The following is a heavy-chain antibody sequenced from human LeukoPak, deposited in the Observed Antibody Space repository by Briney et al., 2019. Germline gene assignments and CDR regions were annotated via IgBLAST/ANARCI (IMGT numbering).Heavy chain of an antibody. CDR1: GGSINGRY. J-gene: IGHJ4*02. Sequence: SEALSLTCTVSGGSINGRYWSWIRQPPGKELEWIGYIFYSGTTYYNPSFKSRVTISVDVSRNQFSLRVPSVTPADTAVYYCARSDFWSGFDYWGQGTLVTVSS. CDR2: IFYSGTT. V-gene: IGHV4-59*11. D-gene: IGHD3-3*01. CDR3: ARSDFWSGFDY.